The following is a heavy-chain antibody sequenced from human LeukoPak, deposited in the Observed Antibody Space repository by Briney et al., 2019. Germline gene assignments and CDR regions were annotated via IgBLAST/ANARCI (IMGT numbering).Heavy chain of an antibody. CDR2: INHSGST. CDR1: GGSFSGYY. V-gene: IGHV4-34*01. J-gene: IGHJ4*02. CDR3: AKDSNPCGGDCYHHY. Sequence: PSETLSLTCAVYGGSFSGYYWSWIRQPPGKGLEWIGEINHSGSTNYNPSLKSRVTISVDTSKNQFSLKLSSVTAADTAVYYCAKDSNPCGGDCYHHYWGQGTLVTVSS. D-gene: IGHD2-21*02.